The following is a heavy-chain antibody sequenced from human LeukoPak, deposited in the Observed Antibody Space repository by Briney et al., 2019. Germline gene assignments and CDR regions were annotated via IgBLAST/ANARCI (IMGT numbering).Heavy chain of an antibody. CDR2: INPDGSTT. J-gene: IGHJ4*02. V-gene: IGHV3-74*01. D-gene: IGHD3-16*01. CDR3: ARDWGATEQDY. Sequence: GGSLRLSCAASGFTFSNYWMHWVRQDPGKGLVWVSFINPDGSTTNYADSVKGRFTISRDNAKNALYLQMNSLRAEDTAVYYCARDWGATEQDYWGQGTLVTVSS. CDR1: GFTFSNYW.